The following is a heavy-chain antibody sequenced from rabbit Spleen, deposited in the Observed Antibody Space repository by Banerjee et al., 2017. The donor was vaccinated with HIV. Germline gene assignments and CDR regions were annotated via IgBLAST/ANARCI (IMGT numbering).Heavy chain of an antibody. D-gene: IGHD4-2*01. J-gene: IGHJ4*01. V-gene: IGHV1S47*01. Sequence: QEQLMESGGGLVQPGGSLKLSCKASGFDFSRTGVSWVRQAPGKGLEWIGYIDLLFGTTYYANWVNGRFTISSHNAQNTLYLQLNSLTAADTATYFCVRDSAGREDFSLWGPGTLVTVS. CDR1: GFDFSRTG. CDR2: IDLLFGTT. CDR3: VRDSAGREDFSL.